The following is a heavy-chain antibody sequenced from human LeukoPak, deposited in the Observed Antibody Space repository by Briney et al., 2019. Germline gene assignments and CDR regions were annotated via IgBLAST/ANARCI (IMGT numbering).Heavy chain of an antibody. CDR3: AELGITMIGGV. J-gene: IGHJ6*04. Sequence: PGGSLRLSCAASGFTFSTYWMHWVRQAPGKGLVWVSHIDSDGINSYYADSVKGRFTISRDNAKSTLYLQMNSLRAEDTAVYYCAELGITMIGGVWGKGTTVTISS. CDR2: IDSDGINS. V-gene: IGHV3-74*01. D-gene: IGHD3-10*02. CDR1: GFTFSTYW.